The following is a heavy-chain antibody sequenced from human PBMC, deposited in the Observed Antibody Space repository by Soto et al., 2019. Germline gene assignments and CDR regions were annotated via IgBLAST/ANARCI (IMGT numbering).Heavy chain of an antibody. CDR3: AKNGDFWSWGMDV. CDR1: GFTFRTYA. CDR2: ISSSGDGT. D-gene: IGHD3-3*01. J-gene: IGHJ6*02. V-gene: IGHV3-23*01. Sequence: GGPLRLSCSASGFTFRTYAMTWVRKAPGKGLEWVSIISSSGDGTYYVDSVKGRFTISRDNSRNTLNLQMNSLRAEDTAVYYCAKNGDFWSWGMDVWGQGTTVTVSS.